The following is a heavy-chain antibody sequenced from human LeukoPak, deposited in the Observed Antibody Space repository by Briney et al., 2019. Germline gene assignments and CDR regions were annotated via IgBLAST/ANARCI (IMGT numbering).Heavy chain of an antibody. Sequence: SVKVSCKASGGTFSSYAISWVRQAPGQGLERMGRIIPIFGTANYAQKFQGRVTITTDESTSTAYMELSSLRSEDTAVYYCARDAFGSGSYYNVYYFDYWGQGTLVTVSS. CDR3: ARDAFGSGSYYNVYYFDY. CDR1: GGTFSSYA. CDR2: IIPIFGTA. V-gene: IGHV1-69*05. D-gene: IGHD3-10*01. J-gene: IGHJ4*02.